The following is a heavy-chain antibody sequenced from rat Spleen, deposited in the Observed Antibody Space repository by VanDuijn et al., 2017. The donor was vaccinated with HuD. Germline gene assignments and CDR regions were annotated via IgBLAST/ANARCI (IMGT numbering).Heavy chain of an antibody. CDR3: TREGNSGYDY. CDR1: GFTFSTAW. J-gene: IGHJ2*01. CDR2: ITNTGGST. Sequence: EVQVLESGGGLVQPGNSLKLSCATSGFTFSTAWMFWYRQFPEKGLEWIASITNTGGSTYYPDSVKGRFTISRDNAQNTLYLQMNSLRSEDTATYYCTREGNSGYDYWGQGVMVTVSS. V-gene: IGHV5-31*01. D-gene: IGHD4-3*01.